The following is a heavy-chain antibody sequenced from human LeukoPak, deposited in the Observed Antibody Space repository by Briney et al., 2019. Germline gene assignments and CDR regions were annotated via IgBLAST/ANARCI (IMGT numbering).Heavy chain of an antibody. J-gene: IGHJ4*02. V-gene: IGHV1-46*01. CDR1: GYTFTSYW. Sequence: ASVTVSCKASGYTFTSYWIRWVRQAPGQGLEWMGLINPSDGSIAYAHRFQGRVTMTRDTSTSIVYMDLSSLRSEDTAVYYCAKAPRNSSTMLDYWGQGTLLTVSS. CDR3: AKAPRNSSTMLDY. CDR2: INPSDGSI. D-gene: IGHD6-13*01.